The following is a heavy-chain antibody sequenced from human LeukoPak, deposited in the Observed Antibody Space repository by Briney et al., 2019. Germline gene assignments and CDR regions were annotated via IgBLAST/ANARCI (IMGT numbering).Heavy chain of an antibody. J-gene: IGHJ4*02. V-gene: IGHV4-39*01. CDR1: FGSISSSSYY. CDR3: ARPYAGNFLVYGY. D-gene: IGHD1-14*01. CDR2: IYYSGST. Sequence: NPSETLSHTCTDSFGSISSSSYYWGWIRQPPGKGLEWIGSIYYSGSTYYNPSLKSRVTISVDTSKNQFSLKLSSVTAADTAVYYCARPYAGNFLVYGYWGQGTLVTVSS.